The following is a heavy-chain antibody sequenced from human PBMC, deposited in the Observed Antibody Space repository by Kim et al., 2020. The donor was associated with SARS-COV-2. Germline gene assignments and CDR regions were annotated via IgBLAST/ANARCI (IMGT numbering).Heavy chain of an antibody. CDR2: ISSSGSTI. V-gene: IGHV3-48*03. D-gene: IGHD6-19*01. CDR3: ARGYSSGWYERSLDY. Sequence: GGSLRLSCAASGFTFSSYEMNWVRQAPGKGLEWVSYISSSGSTIYYADSVKGRFTISRDNAKNSLYLQMNSLRAEDTAVYYCARGYSSGWYERSLDYWGQGTLVTVSS. J-gene: IGHJ4*02. CDR1: GFTFSSYE.